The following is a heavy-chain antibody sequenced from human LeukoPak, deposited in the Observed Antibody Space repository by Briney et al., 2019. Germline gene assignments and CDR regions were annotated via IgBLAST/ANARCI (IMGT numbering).Heavy chain of an antibody. CDR2: INPNSGGT. CDR3: ARGPIYFDWFFFDY. D-gene: IGHD3-9*01. Sequence: ASVEVSCKASGYTFTGYYMHWVRQAPGQGLEWMGWINPNSGGTKYAQKVQGRVTMTRDTSISTAYMELSRLRSDDTAVYYCARGPIYFDWFFFDYWGQGTLVTVSS. V-gene: IGHV1-2*02. J-gene: IGHJ4*02. CDR1: GYTFTGYY.